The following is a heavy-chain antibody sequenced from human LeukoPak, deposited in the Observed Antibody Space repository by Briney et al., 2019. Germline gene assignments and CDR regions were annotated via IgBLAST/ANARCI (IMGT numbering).Heavy chain of an antibody. CDR1: GLTFSRYA. J-gene: IGHJ5*02. CDR2: ISESGSGT. CDR3: AREGGWYPRYNWFDP. D-gene: IGHD2-15*01. V-gene: IGHV3-23*01. Sequence: GGSLRLSCAVSGLTFSRYAMSWVRQAPGKGLEWVSAISESGSGTYYADSVKGRFTISRDNSKDTLSLQMNSLRAEDTAVYYCAREGGWYPRYNWFDPWGQGTLVTASS.